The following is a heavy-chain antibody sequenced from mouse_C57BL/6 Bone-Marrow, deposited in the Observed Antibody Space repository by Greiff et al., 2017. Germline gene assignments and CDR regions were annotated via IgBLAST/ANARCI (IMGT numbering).Heavy chain of an antibody. V-gene: IGHV1-81*01. CDR3: ARARRDWLSPDY. Sequence: QVQLKESGAELARPGASVKLSCKASGYTFTSYGISWVKQRPGQGLEWIGEIYPRSGNTFYNEKFKGKATLPADKSSSTAYMELRSLTSEDSAVXFCARARRDWLSPDYWGQGTTLTVSS. D-gene: IGHD2-2*01. CDR2: IYPRSGNT. CDR1: GYTFTSYG. J-gene: IGHJ2*01.